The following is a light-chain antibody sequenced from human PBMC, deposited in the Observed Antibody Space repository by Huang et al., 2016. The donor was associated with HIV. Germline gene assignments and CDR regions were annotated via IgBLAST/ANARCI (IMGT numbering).Light chain of an antibody. CDR2: AAS. CDR3: QQYNDWPRS. CDR1: QNINTN. V-gene: IGKV3-15*01. Sequence: EIVMTQSPGTLSVAPGERATLSCRASQNINTNLAWFQQKPGQAPRLLIYAASTRTADFPARFSGSGSRTEFTHTISSLQSEDIAVYYCQQYNDWPRSFGQGTKVEIK. J-gene: IGKJ1*01.